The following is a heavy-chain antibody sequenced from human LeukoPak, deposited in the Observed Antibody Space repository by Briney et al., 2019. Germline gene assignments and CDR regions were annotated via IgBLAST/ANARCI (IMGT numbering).Heavy chain of an antibody. D-gene: IGHD3-16*01. J-gene: IGHJ6*03. CDR1: GYTFTSYG. CDR2: ISAYNGNT. Sequence: ASVTVSCKASGYTFTSYGISWVRQAPGQGLEWMGWISAYNGNTNYAQKLQGRVTMTTDTSTSTAYMELRSLRSDDTAVYYCARDPRARFRPYYYMDVWGKGTTVTVSS. CDR3: ARDPRARFRPYYYMDV. V-gene: IGHV1-18*01.